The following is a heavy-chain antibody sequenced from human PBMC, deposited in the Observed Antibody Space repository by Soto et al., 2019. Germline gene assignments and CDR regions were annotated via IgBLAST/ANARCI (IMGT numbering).Heavy chain of an antibody. Sequence: EVQLVETGGGLIQPGGSLRLSCAASGFTVSSNHMSWVRQAPGKGLEWVSVINSDGSTYYADSVKGRFTISRDNSKDTLYLQMNSLRAEDTAVYYCAREVRSSSWENWFDPWGQGTLVTVSS. CDR2: INSDGST. CDR3: AREVRSSSWENWFDP. V-gene: IGHV3-53*02. CDR1: GFTVSSNH. J-gene: IGHJ5*02. D-gene: IGHD6-13*01.